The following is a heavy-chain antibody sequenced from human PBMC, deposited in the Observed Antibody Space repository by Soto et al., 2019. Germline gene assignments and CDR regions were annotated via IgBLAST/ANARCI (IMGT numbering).Heavy chain of an antibody. D-gene: IGHD1-26*01. CDR1: VGSFSGHF. J-gene: IGHJ2*01. V-gene: IGHV4-34*01. CDR3: ARGQFHSGWYFDL. CDR2: INDSGST. Sequence: QVQLPQWGAGLLKPSETLSLTCAVEVGSFSGHFWTWIRQTPGKGLEWIGEINDSGSTNFNPSLKSRVTMSVXXXXXRXXLXXXXXTXXXTXVYYCARGQFHSGWYFDLWGRGTLVTVAS.